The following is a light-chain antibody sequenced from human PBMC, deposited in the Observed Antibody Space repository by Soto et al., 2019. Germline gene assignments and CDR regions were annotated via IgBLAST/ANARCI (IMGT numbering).Light chain of an antibody. CDR2: EVS. CDR3: SSYTSSSTYV. CDR1: SSDVGSYNR. Sequence: SVLTHPPSLSGYPGQSVTISCTGTSSDVGSYNRVSWYQQPPGTAPKLMIYEVSNRPSGVPDRFSGSKSGNTASLTISGLQAEDEADYYCSSYTSSSTYVFGTGTKVTVL. V-gene: IGLV2-18*02. J-gene: IGLJ1*01.